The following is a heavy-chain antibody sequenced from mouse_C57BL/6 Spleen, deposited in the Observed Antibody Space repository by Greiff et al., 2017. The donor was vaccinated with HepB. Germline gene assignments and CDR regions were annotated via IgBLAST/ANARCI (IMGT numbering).Heavy chain of an antibody. J-gene: IGHJ3*01. CDR2: ISSGGSYT. D-gene: IGHD2-5*01. Sequence: EVKLMESGGDLVKPGGSLKLSCAASGFTFSSYGMSWVRQTPDKRLEWVATISSGGSYTYYPDSVKGRFTISRDNAKNTLYLQMSSLKSEDTAMYYCARQYSTYGFAYWGQGTLVTVSA. CDR1: GFTFSSYG. V-gene: IGHV5-6*01. CDR3: ARQYSTYGFAY.